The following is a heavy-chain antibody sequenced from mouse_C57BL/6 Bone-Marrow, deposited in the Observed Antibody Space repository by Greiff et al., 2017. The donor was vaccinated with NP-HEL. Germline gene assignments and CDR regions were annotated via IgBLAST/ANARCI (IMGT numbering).Heavy chain of an antibody. J-gene: IGHJ2*01. CDR1: GFTFSSYG. D-gene: IGHD3-3*01. V-gene: IGHV5-6*01. Sequence: EVQGVESGGDLVKPGGSLKLSCAASGFTFSSYGMSWVRQTPDKRLEWVATISSGGSSTYYPDSVKGRFTISRDNAKNTLYLQISSLKSEDTAMYYCARAAGRGHFDYWGQGTTLTVSS. CDR2: ISSGGSST. CDR3: ARAAGRGHFDY.